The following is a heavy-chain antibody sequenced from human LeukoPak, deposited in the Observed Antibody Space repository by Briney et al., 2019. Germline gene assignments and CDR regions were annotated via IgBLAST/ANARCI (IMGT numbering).Heavy chain of an antibody. CDR3: ARAISSSWYRAGYYFDY. CDR2: IYYSGST. CDR1: GGSISSYY. D-gene: IGHD6-13*01. Sequence: ASETLSLTCTVSGGSISSYYWSWIRQPPGKGLEWIGYIYYSGSTNYNPSLKSRVTISVDTSKNQFSLKLSSVTAADTAVYYCARAISSSWYRAGYYFDYWGQGTLVTVSS. V-gene: IGHV4-59*01. J-gene: IGHJ4*02.